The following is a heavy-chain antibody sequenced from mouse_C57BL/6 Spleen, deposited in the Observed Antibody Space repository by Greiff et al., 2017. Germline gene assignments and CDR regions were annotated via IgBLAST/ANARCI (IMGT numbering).Heavy chain of an antibody. D-gene: IGHD4-1*01. CDR1: GFTFSSYT. CDR3: ARHALNCDGAMGY. J-gene: IGHJ4*01. Sequence: DVKLVESGGGLVKPGGSLKLSCAASGFTFSSYTMSWVRQTPEKRLEWVATISGGGGNTYYPDSVKGRFTISRDNAKNTLYLQMSSLRSEDTALYYCARHALNCDGAMGYWGQGTSVTVSS. V-gene: IGHV5-9*01. CDR2: ISGGGGNT.